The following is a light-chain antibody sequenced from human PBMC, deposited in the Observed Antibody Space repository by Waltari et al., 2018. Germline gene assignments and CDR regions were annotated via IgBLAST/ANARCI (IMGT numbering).Light chain of an antibody. CDR2: YDR. CDR1: NIGSKN. CDR3: QVWDTSSNHNV. J-gene: IGLJ6*01. Sequence: SYAVTQPRSVSVSPGQMARITCGGDNIGSKNVHWYQQKPAQAPLLVMYYDRDRPSGIPERFSGSNSGNTATLTINGVEAGDEAVYYCQVWDTSSNHNVFGSGTKLTVL. V-gene: IGLV3-21*01.